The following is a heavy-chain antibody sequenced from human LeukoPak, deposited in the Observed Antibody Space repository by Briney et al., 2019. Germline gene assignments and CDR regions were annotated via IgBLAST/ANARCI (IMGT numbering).Heavy chain of an antibody. Sequence: GGSPRLSCAASGFTFSSYGMHWVRQAPGKGLEWVAFIRYDGSNKYYADSVKGRFTISRDNSKNTLYLQMNSLRAEDTAVYYCAKDPSSGSYTFDYWGQGTLVTVSS. D-gene: IGHD1-26*01. CDR1: GFTFSSYG. CDR3: AKDPSSGSYTFDY. J-gene: IGHJ4*02. V-gene: IGHV3-30*02. CDR2: IRYDGSNK.